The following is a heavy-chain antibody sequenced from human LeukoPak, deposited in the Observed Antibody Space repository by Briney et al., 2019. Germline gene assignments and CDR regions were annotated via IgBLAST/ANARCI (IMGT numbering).Heavy chain of an antibody. Sequence: PSETLSLTCTVSGGSISSYYWSWIRQPPGKGLEWIGYIYYSGSTNYNPSLKSRVTISVDTSKNQFSLKLSSVTAADTAVYYCARVYGSGRYPYFYYGIDVWGQGTTVTVSS. D-gene: IGHD3-10*01. V-gene: IGHV4-59*08. CDR3: ARVYGSGRYPYFYYGIDV. CDR2: IYYSGST. J-gene: IGHJ6*02. CDR1: GGSISSYY.